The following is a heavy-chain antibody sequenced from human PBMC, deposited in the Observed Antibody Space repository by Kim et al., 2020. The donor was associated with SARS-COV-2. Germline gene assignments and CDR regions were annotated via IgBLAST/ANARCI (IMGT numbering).Heavy chain of an antibody. D-gene: IGHD6-13*01. J-gene: IGHJ5*02. V-gene: IGHV5-10-1*01. Sequence: PSFQGHVTISADKSISTAYLQWSSLKASDTAMYYCARHGIAAGEDWFDPWGQGTLVTVSS. CDR3: ARHGIAAGEDWFDP.